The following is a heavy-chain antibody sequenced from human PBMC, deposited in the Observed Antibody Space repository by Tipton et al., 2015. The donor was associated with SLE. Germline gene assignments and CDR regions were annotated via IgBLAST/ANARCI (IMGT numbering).Heavy chain of an antibody. D-gene: IGHD6-13*01. CDR3: ARGLAAPAD. CDR1: GFTFSAYS. CDR2: ISSSSDTI. V-gene: IGHV3-48*01. Sequence: GSLRLSCAASGFTFSAYSMNWVRQAPGKGLEWISYISSSSDTIYYADSVNGRFTISRDNARNSLYLQMNSLRAEDTAVYYCARGLAAPADWGQGTLVTVSS. J-gene: IGHJ4*02.